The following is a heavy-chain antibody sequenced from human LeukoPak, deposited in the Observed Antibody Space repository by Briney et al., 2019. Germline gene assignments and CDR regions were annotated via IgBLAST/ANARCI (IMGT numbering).Heavy chain of an antibody. Sequence: GGSLRLSCAASGFTFSSYSMNWVRQAPGKGLEWVSSISSSSSYIYYADSVKGRFTISRDNAKNSLYLQMNSLRAEDTAVYYCARNFYDILTGYLSPWGYYYGMDVWGQGTTVTVSS. CDR1: GFTFSSYS. J-gene: IGHJ6*02. D-gene: IGHD3-9*01. CDR3: ARNFYDILTGYLSPWGYYYGMDV. V-gene: IGHV3-21*01. CDR2: ISSSSSYI.